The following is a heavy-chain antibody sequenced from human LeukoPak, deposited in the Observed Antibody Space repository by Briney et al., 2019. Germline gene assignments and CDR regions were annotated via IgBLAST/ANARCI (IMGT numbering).Heavy chain of an antibody. J-gene: IGHJ4*02. CDR2: ISISSTTI. Sequence: PGGSPRLSCGASGFIFSSYSMNWVRQAPGKGLEWVSYISISSTTISYADSVRGRFTISSDNAKNSLYLQMNSLIAEDTAVYYCARDTHYSFDYWGQGTLVIVPS. V-gene: IGHV3-48*01. CDR1: GFIFSSYS. D-gene: IGHD2-21*01. CDR3: ARDTHYSFDY.